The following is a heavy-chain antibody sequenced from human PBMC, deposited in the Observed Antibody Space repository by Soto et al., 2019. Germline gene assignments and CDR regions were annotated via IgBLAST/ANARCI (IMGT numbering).Heavy chain of an antibody. V-gene: IGHV3-30-3*01. D-gene: IGHD2-15*01. Sequence: GGSLRLSCAASGFTFSSYAMHWVRQAPGKGLEWVAVISYDGSNKYYADSVKGRFTISRDNSKNTLYLQMNSLRAEDTAVYYCARSNIVVVVAATPSGYFDYWGQGTLVTVSS. CDR2: ISYDGSNK. CDR3: ARSNIVVVVAATPSGYFDY. CDR1: GFTFSSYA. J-gene: IGHJ4*02.